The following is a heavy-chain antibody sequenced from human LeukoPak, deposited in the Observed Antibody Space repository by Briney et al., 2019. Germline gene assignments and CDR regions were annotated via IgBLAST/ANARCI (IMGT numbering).Heavy chain of an antibody. CDR2: IRYDGSNK. D-gene: IGHD3-10*01. CDR1: GFTFSSYG. J-gene: IGHJ1*01. CDR3: AKQDYYGSGSTFQH. Sequence: PGGSLRLSCAASGFTFSSYGMHWVRQAPGRGLEWVAFIRYDGSNKYYADSVKGRFTISRDNSKNTLYLQMNSLRAEDTAVYYCAKQDYYGSGSTFQHWGQGTLVTVSS. V-gene: IGHV3-30*02.